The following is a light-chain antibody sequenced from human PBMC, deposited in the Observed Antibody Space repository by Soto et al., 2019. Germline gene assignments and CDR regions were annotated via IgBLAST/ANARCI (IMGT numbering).Light chain of an antibody. J-gene: IGKJ5*01. CDR1: QSVSSSY. CDR3: QQYGTSPLST. V-gene: IGKV3-20*01. CDR2: GAS. Sequence: EVVLTQSPGTLSLSPGERATLSCRASQSVSSSYLAWYQQKPGQAPRLLINGASSRATGIPDRFSGSGSGTDFTLTISRLEPEDFAVYYCQQYGTSPLSTFGQGTRLEIK.